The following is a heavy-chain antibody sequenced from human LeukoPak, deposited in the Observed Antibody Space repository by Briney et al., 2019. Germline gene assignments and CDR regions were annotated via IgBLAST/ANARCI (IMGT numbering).Heavy chain of an antibody. Sequence: GGSLRLSCAASGFTVSSNYMSWVRQAPGKGLEWVSAISGSGGSTYYADSVKGRFTISRDNSKNTLYLQMNSLRAEDTAVYYCAKAGSGVVTSEADYWGQGTLVTVSS. D-gene: IGHD3-3*01. CDR3: AKAGSGVVTSEADY. J-gene: IGHJ4*02. V-gene: IGHV3-23*01. CDR2: ISGSGGST. CDR1: GFTVSSNY.